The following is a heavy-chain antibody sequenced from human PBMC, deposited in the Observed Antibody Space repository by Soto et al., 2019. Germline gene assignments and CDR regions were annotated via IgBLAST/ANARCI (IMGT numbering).Heavy chain of an antibody. D-gene: IGHD6-13*01. CDR2: IWYDGSNK. V-gene: IGHV3-33*01. CDR3: ASDGGEPGIAAVD. Sequence: QVQLVESGGGVVQPGRSLRLSCAASGFTFSSYGMHWVRQAPGKGLEWVAVIWYDGSNKYYADSVKGRFTISRDNSKNTLYLQMNSLRAEDTAVYYCASDGGEPGIAAVDWGQGTLVTVSS. CDR1: GFTFSSYG. J-gene: IGHJ4*02.